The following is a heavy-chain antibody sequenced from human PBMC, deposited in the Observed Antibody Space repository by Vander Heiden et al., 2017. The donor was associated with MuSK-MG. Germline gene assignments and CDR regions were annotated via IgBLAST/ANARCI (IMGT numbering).Heavy chain of an antibody. V-gene: IGHV3-30*18. CDR1: GSPFSRYG. CDR3: AKGGFMVRGVMGP. Sequence: QVQLVESGGGVVQPRRSLRLSCAASGSPFSRYGMHWVRQAPGKGLEWVAVISYDGSNKYYADSVKGRFTISRDNSKNTLYLQMNSLRAEDTAVYYCAKGGFMVRGVMGPWGQGTLVTVSS. CDR2: ISYDGSNK. D-gene: IGHD3-10*01. J-gene: IGHJ5*02.